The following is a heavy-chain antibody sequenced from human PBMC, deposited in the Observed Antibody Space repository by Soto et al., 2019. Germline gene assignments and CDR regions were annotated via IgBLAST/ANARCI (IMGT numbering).Heavy chain of an antibody. J-gene: IGHJ4*02. V-gene: IGHV4-4*02. CDR1: GGSISSSNW. CDR2: IYHSGST. CDR3: ARGYGRNFDY. D-gene: IGHD5-18*01. Sequence: SETLSLTCAVSGGSISSSNWWSWVRQPPGKGLEWIGEIYHSGSTNYNPSLKSRVTISVDTSKNQFSLRLSSVTAADTAVYYCARGYGRNFDYWGQGTLVTVSS.